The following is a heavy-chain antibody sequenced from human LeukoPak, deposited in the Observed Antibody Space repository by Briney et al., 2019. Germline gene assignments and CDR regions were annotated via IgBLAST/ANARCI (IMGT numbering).Heavy chain of an antibody. CDR3: ARGRGDSKGTSSDF. D-gene: IGHD3-22*01. Sequence: ASETLSLTCTVSGGSMNNYYWSWIRQSPGKGLEWIGYIYHTGSATYKPSLKSRVTLSLDTSKNQFSPKLSSVTAADTAVYYCARGRGDSKGTSSDFWGQGTLVTVSS. J-gene: IGHJ4*02. CDR2: IYHTGSA. V-gene: IGHV4-59*01. CDR1: GGSMNNYY.